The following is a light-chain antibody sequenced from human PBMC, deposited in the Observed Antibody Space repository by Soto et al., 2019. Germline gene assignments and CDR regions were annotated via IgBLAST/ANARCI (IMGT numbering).Light chain of an antibody. CDR2: DAS. J-gene: IGKJ3*01. Sequence: EIVLTQSPGTLSLSPGESATLSCRASQGVDRYLAWFQQKPGQAPRLLIYDASTRATGIPARFSGGGSGTDFTLTISSLEPEDFAVYYCQQRSNWPLTFGPGTKVEIK. CDR1: QGVDRY. CDR3: QQRSNWPLT. V-gene: IGKV3-11*01.